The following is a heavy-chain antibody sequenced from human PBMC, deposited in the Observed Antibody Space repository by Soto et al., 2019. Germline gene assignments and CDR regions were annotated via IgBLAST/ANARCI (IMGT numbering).Heavy chain of an antibody. CDR1: GFTFSSYG. Sequence: QVQLVESGGGVVQPGRSLRLSCAASGFTFSSYGMHWVRQAPGKGLEWVAVISYDGSNKYYADSVKGRFTISRDNSKNTLYLQMNSLRAEDTAVYYCAKDIAGGGDCCNWFDPWGQGTLVTVSS. D-gene: IGHD2-21*02. CDR3: AKDIAGGGDCCNWFDP. V-gene: IGHV3-30*18. J-gene: IGHJ5*02. CDR2: ISYDGSNK.